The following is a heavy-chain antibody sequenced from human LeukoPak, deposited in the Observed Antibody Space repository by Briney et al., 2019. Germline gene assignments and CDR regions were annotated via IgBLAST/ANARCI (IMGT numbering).Heavy chain of an antibody. CDR2: IKQDGSEK. Sequence: PGGSLRLSCAASGFTFSSYWMSWVRQAPGKGLEWVANIKQDGSEKYYVGSVKGRFTISRDNAENSLYLQMNSLRAEDTAVYYCARTYYDFWSGYRAGLDYFDYWGQGTLVTVSS. CDR1: GFTFSSYW. V-gene: IGHV3-7*01. CDR3: ARTYYDFWSGYRAGLDYFDY. J-gene: IGHJ4*02. D-gene: IGHD3-3*01.